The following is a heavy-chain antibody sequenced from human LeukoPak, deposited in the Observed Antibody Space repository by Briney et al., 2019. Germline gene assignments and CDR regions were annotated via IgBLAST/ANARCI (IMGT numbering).Heavy chain of an antibody. Sequence: PGGSLRLSCAASGFTFSSYAMSWVRQAPGMGLEWVSAIGGSDGNTYYADSVKGRFTISRDNSKNSLYLQINSLRADDTAVYYCAKVRYSDYDMNFDSWGQGTLVTVSS. V-gene: IGHV3-23*01. CDR2: IGGSDGNT. CDR1: GFTFSSYA. D-gene: IGHD5-12*01. CDR3: AKVRYSDYDMNFDS. J-gene: IGHJ4*02.